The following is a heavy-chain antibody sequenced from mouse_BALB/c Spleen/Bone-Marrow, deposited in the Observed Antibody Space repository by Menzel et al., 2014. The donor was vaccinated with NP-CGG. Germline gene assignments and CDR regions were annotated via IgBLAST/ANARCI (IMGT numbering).Heavy chain of an antibody. D-gene: IGHD2-4*01. J-gene: IGHJ4*01. Sequence: DVMLVESGGGLVQPGGPRKLSCAASGFTFSSFGMHWVRQAPEKGLEWVAYISSGSSTIYYADTVKGRFTISRDNPKNTLFLQMTSLRSEDTAMYYCTRKGALITHYYAMDYWGQGTSVTVSS. V-gene: IGHV5-17*02. CDR3: TRKGALITHYYAMDY. CDR2: ISSGSSTI. CDR1: GFTFSSFG.